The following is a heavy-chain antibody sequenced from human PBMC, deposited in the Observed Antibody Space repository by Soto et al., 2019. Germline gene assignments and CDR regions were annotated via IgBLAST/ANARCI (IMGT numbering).Heavy chain of an antibody. D-gene: IGHD3-22*01. J-gene: IGHJ3*02. CDR2: IDWDDDK. V-gene: IGHV2-70*04. CDR3: ARMGDSSGYYPAYDI. CDR1: GFSLSTSGMR. Sequence: SGPTLVNPTQTLTLTCTFSGFSLSTSGMRVSWIRQPPGKALEWLARIDWDDDKFYSTSLETRLTISKDTSKNQVVLTMTNMDPVDTATYYCARMGDSSGYYPAYDIWGQGTMVTVPS.